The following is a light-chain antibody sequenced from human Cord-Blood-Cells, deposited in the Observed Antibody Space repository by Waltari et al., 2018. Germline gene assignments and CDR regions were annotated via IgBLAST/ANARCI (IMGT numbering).Light chain of an antibody. CDR1: SSDVGGYNY. CDR2: EVS. V-gene: IGLV2-14*01. CDR3: SSYTSSSTPYV. Sequence: QSALTQPASVSGSPGQSITISCTGTSSDVGGYNYVSWYQQHPGKTPKLMIYEVSNRPSGCSNRFSGSESGNTSSLTISGLQAEDEADYYCSSYTSSSTPYVFGTGTKVTVL. J-gene: IGLJ1*01.